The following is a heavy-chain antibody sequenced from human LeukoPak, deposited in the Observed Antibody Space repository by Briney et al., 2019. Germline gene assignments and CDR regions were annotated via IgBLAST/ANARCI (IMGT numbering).Heavy chain of an antibody. CDR3: ARSIIAPYYFDY. CDR2: IYTSGST. J-gene: IGHJ4*02. Sequence: TSQTLSLTCTVSGGSISSGLYYWSWIRQPAGKGLEWIGRIYTSGSTNYNPSLKSRVTISVDTSKNQFSLKLSSVTAADTAVYYCARSIIAPYYFDYWGQGTLVTVSS. V-gene: IGHV4-61*02. CDR1: GGSISSGLYY. D-gene: IGHD2-21*01.